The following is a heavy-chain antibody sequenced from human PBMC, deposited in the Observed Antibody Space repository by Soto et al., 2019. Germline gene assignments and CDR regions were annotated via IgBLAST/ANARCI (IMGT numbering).Heavy chain of an antibody. CDR2: IYPGDSDT. Sequence: GESLKISCTGSGYSFTSYWIGWVRQMPGKGLEWMGIIYPGDSDTRYSPSFQGQVTISADKSISTAYLQWSSLKASDTAMYYCARREGLLRTAYGMDVWGQGTTVTVSS. CDR1: GYSFTSYW. J-gene: IGHJ6*02. CDR3: ARREGLLRTAYGMDV. D-gene: IGHD3-22*01. V-gene: IGHV5-51*01.